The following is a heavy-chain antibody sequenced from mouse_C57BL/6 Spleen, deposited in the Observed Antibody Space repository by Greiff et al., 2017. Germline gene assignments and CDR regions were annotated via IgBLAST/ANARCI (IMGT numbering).Heavy chain of an antibody. CDR2: IYPRSGNT. J-gene: IGHJ3*01. CDR3: ARYVTRFAY. CDR1: GYTFTSYG. Sequence: VQLQQSGAELARPGASVKLSCKASGYTFTSYGISWVKQRTGQGLEWIGEIYPRSGNTYYNEKFNGKATMTADKSSSTSYMELRRLTSEDAAVYFCARYVTRFAYWGQGTLVTVSA. V-gene: IGHV1-81*01. D-gene: IGHD2-12*01.